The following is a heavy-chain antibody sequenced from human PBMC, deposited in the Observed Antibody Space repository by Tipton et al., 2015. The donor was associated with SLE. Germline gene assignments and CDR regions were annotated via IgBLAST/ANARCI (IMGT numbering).Heavy chain of an antibody. CDR2: IFYTGST. J-gene: IGHJ6*03. CDR1: DGSISSSNYY. V-gene: IGHV4-39*07. CDR3: ARAGVVATDYYYYYMDV. D-gene: IGHD5-12*01. Sequence: LRLSCTVSDGSISSSNYYWGWIRQPPGKGLEWIGSIFYTGSTYYNPSLKSRVSFSIDTSKNQFSLMLTSVTAADTAVYYCARAGVVATDYYYYYMDVWGKGTTVTVSS.